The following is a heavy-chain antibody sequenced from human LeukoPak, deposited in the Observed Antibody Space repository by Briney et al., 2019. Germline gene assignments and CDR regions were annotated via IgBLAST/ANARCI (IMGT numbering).Heavy chain of an antibody. D-gene: IGHD3-22*01. Sequence: GGSLRLSCAASGFTFSSYAMSWVRQAPGKGLEWVSSISSSSSYIYYADSVKGRFTISRDNAKNSLYLQMNSLRAEDTAVYYCAREGYYDSSGYSDYWGQGTLVTVSS. CDR1: GFTFSSYA. CDR3: AREGYYDSSGYSDY. CDR2: ISSSSSYI. V-gene: IGHV3-21*01. J-gene: IGHJ4*02.